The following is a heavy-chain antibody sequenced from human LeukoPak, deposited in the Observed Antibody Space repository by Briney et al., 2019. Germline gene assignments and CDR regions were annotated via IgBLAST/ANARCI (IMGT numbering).Heavy chain of an antibody. V-gene: IGHV1-18*01. CDR2: ISGYNGNT. J-gene: IGHJ4*02. CDR3: ARLHDSSGYPFDY. D-gene: IGHD3-22*01. Sequence: ASVKVSCKASSYTFTSYTISWVRQAPGQWLEWMGWISGYNGNTNYAQKLQGRVTVTTDTSTSTAYMELRSLRSDDTAVYYCARLHDSSGYPFDYWGQGTLVTVSS. CDR1: SYTFTSYT.